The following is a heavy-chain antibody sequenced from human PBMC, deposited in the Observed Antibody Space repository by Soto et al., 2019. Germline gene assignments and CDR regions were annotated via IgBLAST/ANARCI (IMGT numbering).Heavy chain of an antibody. CDR3: ARDPRGSYYYDGSGYYN. Sequence: QVQLVESGGGVVQPGRSLRLSCAASGFTFSSYTMHWVRQAPGKGLEWVAVMSYDGSDKYYADSVKGRFTISRDNSKNTLYLQMNSLSPEDTAVYYCARDPRGSYYYDGSGYYNWGQGTLVTVSS. J-gene: IGHJ4*02. V-gene: IGHV3-30-3*01. CDR2: MSYDGSDK. D-gene: IGHD3-22*01. CDR1: GFTFSSYT.